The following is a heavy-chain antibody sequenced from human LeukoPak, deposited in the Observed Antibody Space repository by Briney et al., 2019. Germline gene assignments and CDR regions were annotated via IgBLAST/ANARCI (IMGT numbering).Heavy chain of an antibody. Sequence: PGGSLRLSCAASGFTFSSYAMHWVRQAPGKGLEWVAVITYDGSNKYYADSVKGRFTISRDNSKNTLYLQMNSLRAEDTAVYYCARGAWSIAAEGLDYWGQGTLVTVSS. CDR2: ITYDGSNK. V-gene: IGHV3-30-3*01. CDR1: GFTFSSYA. D-gene: IGHD6-13*01. CDR3: ARGAWSIAAEGLDY. J-gene: IGHJ4*02.